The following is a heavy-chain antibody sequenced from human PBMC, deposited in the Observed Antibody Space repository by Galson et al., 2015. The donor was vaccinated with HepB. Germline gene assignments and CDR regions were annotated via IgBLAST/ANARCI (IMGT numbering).Heavy chain of an antibody. D-gene: IGHD3-3*01. CDR2: ISNSGST. V-gene: IGHV4-31*03. CDR3: ARGYYDFWSGYYRWSDP. J-gene: IGHJ5*02. CDR1: GGSISRGGYY. Sequence: TLSLTCTVSGGSISRGGYYWSWIRQHPGKGLEWIGYISNSGSTYYNPSLQSRLSISLDTSNNQFSLKLSSVTAADAAVYYCARGYYDFWSGYYRWSDPWGQGTLVTVSS.